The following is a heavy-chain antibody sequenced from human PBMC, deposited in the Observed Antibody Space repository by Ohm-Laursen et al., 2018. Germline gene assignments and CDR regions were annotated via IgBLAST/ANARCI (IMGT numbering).Heavy chain of an antibody. V-gene: IGHV3-9*01. Sequence: SLRLSCSASGFTFDDYAMHWVRQAPGKGLEWVSGISWNSGSIGYADSVKGRFTISRDNAKNSLFLEMNNLRAEDSALYYCVRGGRHGNFWGQGTLVTVSS. CDR3: VRGGRHGNF. CDR2: ISWNSGSI. CDR1: GFTFDDYA. D-gene: IGHD5-24*01. J-gene: IGHJ4*01.